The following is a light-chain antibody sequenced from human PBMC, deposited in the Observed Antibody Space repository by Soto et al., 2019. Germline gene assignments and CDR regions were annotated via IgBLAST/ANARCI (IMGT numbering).Light chain of an antibody. V-gene: IGKV3-11*01. J-gene: IGKJ1*01. CDR3: QQLTDWPPQWT. CDR2: DAS. CDR1: QSISSY. Sequence: EVVLTQSPDTLSLPPGERATLSCRASQSISSYLAWYQQKPGQTPRLLIYDASSRATGIPARFSGSGSGTDFTLTSISLEPEDFAVYYCQQLTDWPPQWTFGQGTKVEIK.